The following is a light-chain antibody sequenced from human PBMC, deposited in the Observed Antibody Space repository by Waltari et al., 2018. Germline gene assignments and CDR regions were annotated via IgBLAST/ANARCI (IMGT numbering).Light chain of an antibody. V-gene: IGLV2-8*01. CDR2: EVT. CDR1: TSDVGGYNN. Sequence: QSALTQPPSASGSPGQSVTIACTGTTSDVGGYNNVSWYQQHPGKAPKLVIYEVTRRPSGVPDRFSGSKSGNTASLTVSGLQAEDEANYYCSSYAGSNNLGVFGGGTKLTVL. J-gene: IGLJ3*02. CDR3: SSYAGSNNLGV.